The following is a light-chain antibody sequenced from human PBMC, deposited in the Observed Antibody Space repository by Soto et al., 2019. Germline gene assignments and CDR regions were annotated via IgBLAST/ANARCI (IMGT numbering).Light chain of an antibody. V-gene: IGKV3-11*01. CDR1: QSVSSY. J-gene: IGKJ5*01. Sequence: EIVLTQSPDTLSLSRVERATLSCRASQSVSSYLAWYQQKPGQAPRLLIYDASNRATGIPARFSGSGSGTDFTLTISSLEPEDFAVHYCQQRSNWPPITFGQGTRLEIK. CDR3: QQRSNWPPIT. CDR2: DAS.